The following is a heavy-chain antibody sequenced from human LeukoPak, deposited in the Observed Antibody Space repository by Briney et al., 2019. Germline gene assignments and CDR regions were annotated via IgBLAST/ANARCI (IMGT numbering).Heavy chain of an antibody. CDR1: GGSISSYY. CDR3: ARLHYYDRGFDP. D-gene: IGHD3-22*01. Sequence: SETLSLTCTVSGGSISSYYWSWIRQPPGKGLEWIGEINHSGSTYYNPSLKSRVTISVDTSKNQFSLKLSSVTAADTAVYYCARLHYYDRGFDPWGQGTLVTVSS. CDR2: INHSGST. J-gene: IGHJ5*02. V-gene: IGHV4-34*01.